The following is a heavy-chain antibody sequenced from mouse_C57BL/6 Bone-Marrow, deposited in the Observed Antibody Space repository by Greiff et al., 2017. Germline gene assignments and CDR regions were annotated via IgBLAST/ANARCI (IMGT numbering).Heavy chain of an antibody. J-gene: IGHJ2*01. V-gene: IGHV1-54*01. CDR2: INPGSGGT. Sequence: VQLQQSGAELVRPGTSVKVSCTASGYAFTNYLIEWVKQRPGQGLEWIGVINPGSGGTNYNEKFKGKATLTAAKSSSTAYMQLSSLTSEDSAVYFCARELTTVAPLDYWGQGTTLTVSS. CDR1: GYAFTNYL. CDR3: ARELTTVAPLDY. D-gene: IGHD1-1*01.